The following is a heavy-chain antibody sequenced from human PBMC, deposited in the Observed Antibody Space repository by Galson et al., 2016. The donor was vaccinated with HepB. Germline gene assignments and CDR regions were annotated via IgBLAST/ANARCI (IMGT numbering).Heavy chain of an antibody. D-gene: IGHD6-13*01. J-gene: IGHJ4*02. Sequence: TLSLTCTVSGGSISSGAYYWSWIRQHPGKGLEWIGYIYYSGSTYYNPSLKSRVTISVDTSKNQFSLKLSSVTAADTAVYYCARSARLAKAAAGLTDYWGQGTLVTVSS. V-gene: IGHV4-31*03. CDR3: ARSARLAKAAAGLTDY. CDR2: IYYSGST. CDR1: GGSISSGAYY.